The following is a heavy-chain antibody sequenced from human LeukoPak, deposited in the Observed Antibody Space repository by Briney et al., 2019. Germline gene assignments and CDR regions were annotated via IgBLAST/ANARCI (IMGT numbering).Heavy chain of an antibody. D-gene: IGHD3-10*01. CDR3: ARASPSYGSGSYLLDY. Sequence: GESLRLSCAASGFTFSSYGMHWVRQAPGKGLEWVAVIWYDGSNKYYADSVKGRFTISRDNSKNTLYLQMNSLRAEDTAVYYCARASPSYGSGSYLLDYWGQGTLVTVSS. CDR1: GFTFSSYG. J-gene: IGHJ4*02. CDR2: IWYDGSNK. V-gene: IGHV3-33*08.